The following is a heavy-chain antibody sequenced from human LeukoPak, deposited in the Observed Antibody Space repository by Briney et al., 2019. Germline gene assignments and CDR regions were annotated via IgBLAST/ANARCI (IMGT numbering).Heavy chain of an antibody. Sequence: GGSPRLSCAASGFTFSSYAMSWVRQAPGKGLEWVSTISDSGSSTYYTDSVKGRFTFSRDNSKNTLHLQMNSLRAEDTAVYYCTKDHGFYSSGWHPLFDHWGQGTLVTVTP. J-gene: IGHJ4*02. CDR3: TKDHGFYSSGWHPLFDH. D-gene: IGHD6-19*01. V-gene: IGHV3-23*01. CDR1: GFTFSSYA. CDR2: ISDSGSST.